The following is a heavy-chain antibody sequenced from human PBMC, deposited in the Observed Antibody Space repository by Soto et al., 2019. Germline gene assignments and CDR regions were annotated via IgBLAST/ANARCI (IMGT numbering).Heavy chain of an antibody. J-gene: IGHJ4*02. D-gene: IGHD4-17*01. Sequence: QITLKESGPTLVEPTQTLTLTCSLSGFSISTSGVGVGWIRQTPGKALEWLVFIYWDDDKRYSPSLKSRLAITKDPSKNQVVLTMTDMDPVDTGTYYCAHRRDYYGDWNSGQFDYWGQGTLVTVSS. CDR1: GFSISTSGVG. V-gene: IGHV2-5*02. CDR2: IYWDDDK. CDR3: AHRRDYYGDWNSGQFDY.